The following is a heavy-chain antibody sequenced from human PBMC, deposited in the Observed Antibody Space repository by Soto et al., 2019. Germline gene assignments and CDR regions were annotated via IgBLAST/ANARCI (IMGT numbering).Heavy chain of an antibody. V-gene: IGHV3-23*01. D-gene: IGHD3-10*01. CDR3: AKFRGYGSGSYYFDY. Sequence: EEQLLESGGGLVQPGGSLRLSCAASGFTFSSYAMSWVRQAPGKGLEWVSAIGGSGGTTYYADSVKGRFTISRDNSKNTLYLQMNSLRAEDTAVYYCAKFRGYGSGSYYFDYWGQGTLVTVSS. CDR1: GFTFSSYA. J-gene: IGHJ4*02. CDR2: IGGSGGTT.